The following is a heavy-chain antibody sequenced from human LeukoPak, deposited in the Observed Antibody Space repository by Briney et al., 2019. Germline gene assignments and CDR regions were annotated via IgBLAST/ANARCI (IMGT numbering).Heavy chain of an antibody. CDR3: TTGNAITLVRGVQAFDI. CDR2: VYYDGIKK. V-gene: IGHV3-30*04. J-gene: IGHJ3*02. D-gene: IGHD3-10*01. CDR1: GFTFSSYA. Sequence: GGSLRLSCAASGFTFSSYAMHWVRQAPGKGLEWLAFVYYDGIKKNYADSVNGRFTISRDNSKNTLYLQMNRLRAEDTAVYYCTTGNAITLVRGVQAFDIWGQGTMVTVSS.